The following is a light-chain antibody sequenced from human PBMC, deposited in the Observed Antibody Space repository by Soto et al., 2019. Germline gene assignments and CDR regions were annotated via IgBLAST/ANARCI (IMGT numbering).Light chain of an antibody. J-gene: IGKJ3*01. V-gene: IGKV1-39*01. CDR2: AAS. Sequence: DIQMTQSPSSLSASVGDRVTITCRASQTIIRYLNWYQQKPGRAPNLLIYAASSLQSGVPSRFSGSGSGTEFTLTISSLQPEDFSAYYCQQSYRTLFALGPGTKVESK. CDR1: QTIIRY. CDR3: QQSYRTLFA.